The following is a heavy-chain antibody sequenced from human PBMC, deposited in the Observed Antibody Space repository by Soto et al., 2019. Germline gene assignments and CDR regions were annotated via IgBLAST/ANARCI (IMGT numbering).Heavy chain of an antibody. J-gene: IGHJ4*02. D-gene: IGHD6-19*01. CDR3: ASVAVAATTFDD. CDR2: IYYSGST. V-gene: IGHV4-39*01. CDR1: GGSISSSSYY. Sequence: PSETLSLTCTVSGGSISSSSYYWGWIRQPPGKGLEWIGSIYYSGSTYYNPSLKSRVTISVDTSKNQFSLKLSSVTAADTAVYDCASVAVAATTFDDWGQGTLVTVSS.